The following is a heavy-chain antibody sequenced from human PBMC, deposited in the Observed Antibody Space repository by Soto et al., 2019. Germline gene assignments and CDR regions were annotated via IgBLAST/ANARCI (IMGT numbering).Heavy chain of an antibody. CDR1: GGSISSGGYY. J-gene: IGHJ4*02. V-gene: IGHV4-31*03. Sequence: QVQLQESGPGLVKPSQTLSLTCTVSGGSISSGGYYWSWIRQHPGKGLEWIGYIYYSGSTYYNPXRQSRVTISVXXSXNXXSLKLNSVTAADTAVYYCARVALRYFDWLLSYFDYWGQGTLVTVSS. CDR2: IYYSGST. D-gene: IGHD3-9*01. CDR3: ARVALRYFDWLLSYFDY.